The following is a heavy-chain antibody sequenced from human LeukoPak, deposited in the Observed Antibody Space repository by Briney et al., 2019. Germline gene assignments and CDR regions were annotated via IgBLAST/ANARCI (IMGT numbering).Heavy chain of an antibody. J-gene: IGHJ5*02. CDR2: ISGSGGST. D-gene: IGHD3-9*01. V-gene: IGHV3-23*01. CDR1: GFTFSSYA. Sequence: GGSLRLSCAASGFTFSSYAMSWVRQAPGKGLEWVSAISGSGGSTYYADSVKGRFTISRDNSKNTLYLKMNSLRAEDTAVYYCAKDTKLRYFDWLSPGWFDPWGQGTLVTVSS. CDR3: AKDTKLRYFDWLSPGWFDP.